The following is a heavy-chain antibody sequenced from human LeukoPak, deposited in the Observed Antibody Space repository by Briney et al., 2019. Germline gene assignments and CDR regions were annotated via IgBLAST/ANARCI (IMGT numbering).Heavy chain of an antibody. CDR1: GFTFDDYG. Sequence: GGSLRLSCAASGFTFDDYGMSWVRQAPGKGLEWVSGINWNGGSTGYADSVKGRFTISRDNAKNSLYLQMNSLRAEDTAVYYCARRMVAVAGTGVDYWGQGTLVTVSS. D-gene: IGHD6-19*01. CDR2: INWNGGST. CDR3: ARRMVAVAGTGVDY. J-gene: IGHJ4*02. V-gene: IGHV3-20*04.